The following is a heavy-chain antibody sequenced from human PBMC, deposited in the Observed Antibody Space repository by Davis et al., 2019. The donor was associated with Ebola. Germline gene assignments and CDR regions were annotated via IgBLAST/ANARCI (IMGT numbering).Heavy chain of an antibody. CDR3: ARGPRGVVVAATRRYNWFDP. CDR1: GYTFTGYY. D-gene: IGHD2-15*01. J-gene: IGHJ5*02. Sequence: ASVKVSCKASGYTFTGYYMHWVRQAPGQGLEWMGWMNPNSGNTGYAQKFQGRVTITRNTSISTAYMELSSLRSEDTAVYYCARGPRGVVVAATRRYNWFDPWGQGTLVTVSS. V-gene: IGHV1-8*03. CDR2: MNPNSGNT.